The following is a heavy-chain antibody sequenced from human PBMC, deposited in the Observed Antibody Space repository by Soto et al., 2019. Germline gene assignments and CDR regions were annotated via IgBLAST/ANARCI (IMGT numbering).Heavy chain of an antibody. J-gene: IGHJ4*02. CDR1: GFTFSSYW. D-gene: IGHD4-17*01. CDR3: ASWEYYGDYAFDY. Sequence: GGSLRLSCAASGFTFSSYWMHWVRQAPGKGLVWVSRINSDGSSTSYADSVKGRFTISRDNAKNTLYLQMNSLRAEDTAVYYCASWEYYGDYAFDYWGQGTLVTVSS. CDR2: INSDGSST. V-gene: IGHV3-74*01.